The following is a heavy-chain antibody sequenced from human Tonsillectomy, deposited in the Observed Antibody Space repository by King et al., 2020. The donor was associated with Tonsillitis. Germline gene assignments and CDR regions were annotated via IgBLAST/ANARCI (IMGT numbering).Heavy chain of an antibody. Sequence: VQLVESGGGLVQPGGSLRLSCAASGFTFSTYAMTWVRQAPGKGLEWVSVMSGAGARTYHADSVKGRFTNSRDNSKNTLYLQMNSLRAEDTAVNYCAKLPYDFWSWGLYYAMAVWGQGTTVTVSS. V-gene: IGHV3-23*04. D-gene: IGHD3-3*01. CDR2: MSGAGART. CDR3: AKLPYDFWSWGLYYAMAV. CDR1: GFTFSTYA. J-gene: IGHJ6*02.